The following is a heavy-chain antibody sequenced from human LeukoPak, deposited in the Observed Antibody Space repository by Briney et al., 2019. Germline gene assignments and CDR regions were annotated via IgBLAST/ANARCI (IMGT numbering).Heavy chain of an antibody. CDR2: IIPILGIA. D-gene: IGHD1-26*01. V-gene: IGHV1-69*04. CDR3: AREANPNAFDI. Sequence: GASVKVSCKASRGTFSSYAISWVRQAPGQGLEWMGRIIPILGIANYAQKFQGRVTITADKSTSTAYMELSSLRSEDTAVYYCAREANPNAFDIWGQGTMVTVSS. J-gene: IGHJ3*02. CDR1: RGTFSSYA.